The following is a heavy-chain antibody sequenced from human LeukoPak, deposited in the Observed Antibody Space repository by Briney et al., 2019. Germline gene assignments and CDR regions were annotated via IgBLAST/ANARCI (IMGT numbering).Heavy chain of an antibody. CDR1: GYSISSGYY. V-gene: IGHV4-38-2*01. J-gene: IGHJ6*03. CDR3: ARQVLNYYYYMDV. Sequence: SETLSLTCAVSGYSISSGYYWGWIRQPPGKGLEWIGSISHSGSTYYNPSLKSRVTISVDTSKNQFSLKLSSVTAADTAVYYCARQVLNYYYYMDVWGKGTTVTVSS. CDR2: ISHSGST.